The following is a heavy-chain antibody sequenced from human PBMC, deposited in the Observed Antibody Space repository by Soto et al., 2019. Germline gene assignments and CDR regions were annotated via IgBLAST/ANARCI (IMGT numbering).Heavy chain of an antibody. CDR2: IYYDGNT. Sequence: SETLSLTCTVSGDSITSSSHYWGWIRQPPGKGLESIANIYYDGNTYYNPSLKSRVTISVDTSKNQFSLKLNSVTAADTAVYYCARDPAPWGQGTLVTVSS. J-gene: IGHJ5*02. CDR1: GDSITSSSHY. V-gene: IGHV4-39*07. CDR3: ARDPAP.